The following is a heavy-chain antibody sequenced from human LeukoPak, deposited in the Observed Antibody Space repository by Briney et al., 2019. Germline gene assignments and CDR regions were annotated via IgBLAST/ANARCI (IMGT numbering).Heavy chain of an antibody. Sequence: SETLSLTCTVSVDSINSYYWSWIRQPPGKALEWIGYIYYSGSTNYSPSLKSRVTISVDTSKNQFSLKLSSVTAADMAVYYCARAPYYYDSSGYYLNWFDPWGQGTLVTVSS. V-gene: IGHV4-59*01. CDR2: IYYSGST. CDR1: VDSINSYY. J-gene: IGHJ5*02. D-gene: IGHD3-22*01. CDR3: ARAPYYYDSSGYYLNWFDP.